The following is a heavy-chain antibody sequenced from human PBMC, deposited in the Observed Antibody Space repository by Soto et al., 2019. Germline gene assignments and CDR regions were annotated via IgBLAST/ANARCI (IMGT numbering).Heavy chain of an antibody. Sequence: GESLKISCAASGFTFSSYAMSWVRQAPGKGLEWVSAISGSGGSTYYADSVKGRFTISRDNSKNTLYLQMNSLRAEDTAVYYCAKGGGGGYDFEGYYYYYYMDVWGKGTTVTVSS. D-gene: IGHD5-12*01. J-gene: IGHJ6*03. V-gene: IGHV3-23*01. CDR2: ISGSGGST. CDR1: GFTFSSYA. CDR3: AKGGGGGYDFEGYYYYYYMDV.